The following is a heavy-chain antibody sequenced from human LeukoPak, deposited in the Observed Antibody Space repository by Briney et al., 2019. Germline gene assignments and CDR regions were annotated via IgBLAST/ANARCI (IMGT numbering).Heavy chain of an antibody. J-gene: IGHJ4*02. D-gene: IGHD3-22*01. CDR3: ARQCDTSSYYTYYVVF. Sequence: ASVRVYYEASGYTYTSYYISWVRQAPGQGLEWMGWINPNSGGTNYAQKFQGRVTMTRDTSISTAYMELSRLRSDDTAVYFCARQCDTSSYYTYYVVFWGQGTLVTVS. V-gene: IGHV1-2*02. CDR2: INPNSGGT. CDR1: GYTYTSYY.